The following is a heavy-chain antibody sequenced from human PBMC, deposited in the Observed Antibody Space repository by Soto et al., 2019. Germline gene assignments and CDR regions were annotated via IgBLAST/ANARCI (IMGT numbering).Heavy chain of an antibody. V-gene: IGHV1-18*01. Sequence: QVQLVQSGIEVKNPGASVKVSCKASGYAFTSFGISWVRQAPGQGLAWMGWTVANNGYTKYAQNLQGRVTLITDTSASTADMERRSLMYDDTAVYYGARCRGGTCYASYAFDIWGQGTMVTVSS. CDR3: ARCRGGTCYASYAFDI. CDR2: TVANNGYT. D-gene: IGHD2-15*01. CDR1: GYAFTSFG. J-gene: IGHJ3*02.